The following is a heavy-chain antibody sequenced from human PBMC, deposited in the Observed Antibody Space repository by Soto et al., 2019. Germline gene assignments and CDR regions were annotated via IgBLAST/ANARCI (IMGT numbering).Heavy chain of an antibody. CDR3: ARDDLSSGWSSAVDY. V-gene: IGHV3-33*01. D-gene: IGHD6-19*01. J-gene: IGHJ4*02. CDR1: GFTFSSYG. Sequence: QVQLVESGGGVVQPGRSLRLSCAASGFTFSSYGMHWVRQAPGKGLDWVAVIGYDGSNKYYADSVKGRFTISRDNSKNTLYLQMNSLRAEDTAVYYCARDDLSSGWSSAVDYCGQGTLVTVSA. CDR2: IGYDGSNK.